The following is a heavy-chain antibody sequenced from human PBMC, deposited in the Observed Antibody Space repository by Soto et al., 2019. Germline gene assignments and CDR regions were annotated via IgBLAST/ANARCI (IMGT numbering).Heavy chain of an antibody. CDR3: ACFNWAASDY. D-gene: IGHD7-27*01. CDR2: ISSSSSTI. V-gene: IGHV3-48*04. J-gene: IGHJ4*02. Sequence: GGSLRLSCAASGFTFSSYSMNWVRQAPGKGLEWVSYISSSSSTIYYADSVKGRFTISRDNAKNSLYLQMNSLRAEDTAVYYCACFNWAASDYWGQGTLVTVSS. CDR1: GFTFSSYS.